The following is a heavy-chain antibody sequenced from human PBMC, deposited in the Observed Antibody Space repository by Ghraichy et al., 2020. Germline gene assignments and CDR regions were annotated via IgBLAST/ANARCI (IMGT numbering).Heavy chain of an antibody. CDR3: VKDVGRGYAYGPNYGMDV. CDR1: GFTFSSYA. Sequence: SLNISCSTSGFTFSSYAMYWVRQAPGKGLEYVSAISRNGGGTYYAASVKGRFTISRDNSKNTLYVQMSSLRAEDTTIYYCVKDVGRGYAYGPNYGMDVWGQGTTVTVSS. V-gene: IGHV3-64*05. D-gene: IGHD5-18*01. CDR2: ISRNGGGT. J-gene: IGHJ6*02.